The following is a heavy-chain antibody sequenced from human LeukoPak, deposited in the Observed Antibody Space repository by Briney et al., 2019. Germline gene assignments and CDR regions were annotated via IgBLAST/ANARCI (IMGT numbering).Heavy chain of an antibody. CDR3: ARTAARRFDY. CDR2: INPTGGST. CDR1: GCTFPSYF. V-gene: IGHV1-46*01. J-gene: IGHJ4*02. D-gene: IGHD6-6*01. Sequence: ASVKVSCKASGCTFPSYFMHWVRQAPGQGLEWMGIINPTGGSTTYAQKFQGRVTMTRDTSTSTVYMELSSLRSDDTAVYYCARTAARRFDYWGQGTLVTVSS.